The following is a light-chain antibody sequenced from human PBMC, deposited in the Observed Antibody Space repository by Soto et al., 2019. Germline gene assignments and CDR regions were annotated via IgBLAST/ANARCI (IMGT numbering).Light chain of an antibody. Sequence: QSALTQPASVSGSPGQSITISCTGTSSDIGGSNYVSWYQQHPGKAPKLIAYEVTNRPSGVSDRFSGSKSDNTASLIISGLQAEDEAHYYCSSYRTTTVVFGSGTKVTVL. J-gene: IGLJ1*01. CDR3: SSYRTTTVV. CDR2: EVT. V-gene: IGLV2-14*01. CDR1: SSDIGGSNY.